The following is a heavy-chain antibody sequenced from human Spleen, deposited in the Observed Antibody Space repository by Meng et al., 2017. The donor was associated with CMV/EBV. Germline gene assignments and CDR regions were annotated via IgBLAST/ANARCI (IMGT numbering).Heavy chain of an antibody. V-gene: IGHV1-69*05. CDR1: GGTFSSYA. CDR2: IIPIFGTA. D-gene: IGHD6-19*01. CDR3: ARGGSSGWYYYYGVDV. J-gene: IGHJ6*02. Sequence: SVKVSCKASGGTFSSYAISWVRQAPGQGLEWMGGIIPIFGTANYAQKFQGRVTMTTDTSTSTAYMELRSLTSDDTAVYFCARGGSSGWYYYYGVDVWGQGTTVTVSS.